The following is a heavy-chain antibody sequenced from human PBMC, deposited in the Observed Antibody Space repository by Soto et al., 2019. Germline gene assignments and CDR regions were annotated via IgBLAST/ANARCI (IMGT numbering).Heavy chain of an antibody. Sequence: PGGSLRLSCAASGFTFSNYDMNWVRQATGKGLEWVSAIGTTDDTFYLDSVKGRFTISRENAKNSLYLQMDSLRAEDTAVYFCTRSLAYSINPLDVWGQGTTVTVSS. V-gene: IGHV3-13*01. CDR1: GFTFSNYD. D-gene: IGHD6-13*01. CDR3: TRSLAYSINPLDV. CDR2: IGTTDDT. J-gene: IGHJ6*02.